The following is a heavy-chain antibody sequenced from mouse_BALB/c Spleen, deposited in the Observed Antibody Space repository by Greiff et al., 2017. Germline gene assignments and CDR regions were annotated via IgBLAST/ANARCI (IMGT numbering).Heavy chain of an antibody. D-gene: IGHD2-14*01. V-gene: IGHV2-2*02. CDR3: AKNEGRYDPTMDY. J-gene: IGHJ4*01. Sequence: QVQLKESGPGLVQPSQSLSITCTVSGFSLTSYGVHWVRQSPGKGLEWLGVIWSGGSTDYNAAFISRLSISKDNSKSQVFFKMNSLQANDTAIYYGAKNEGRYDPTMDYWGQGTSVTVSS. CDR2: IWSGGST. CDR1: GFSLTSYG.